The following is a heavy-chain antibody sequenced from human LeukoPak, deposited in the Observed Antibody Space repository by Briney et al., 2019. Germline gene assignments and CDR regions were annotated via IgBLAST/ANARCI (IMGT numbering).Heavy chain of an antibody. V-gene: IGHV4-39*01. J-gene: IGHJ5*02. CDR3: ARSVSAYYDFWRP. Sequence: PLETPSLTCTVSGGSVSDNSYYWGWIRQPPGKGLEWIGSMSYSGNTYYNPSLTSRVTISVDTSKNQFSLSLSSVTAADTAVYYCARSVSAYYDFWRPWGQGTLVSVSS. CDR1: GGSVSDNSYY. CDR2: MSYSGNT. D-gene: IGHD3-3*01.